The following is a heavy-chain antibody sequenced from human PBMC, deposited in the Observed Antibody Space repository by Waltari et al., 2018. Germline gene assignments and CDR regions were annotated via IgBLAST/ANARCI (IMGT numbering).Heavy chain of an antibody. CDR3: ATSSFVAVLDS. D-gene: IGHD6-19*01. J-gene: IGHJ4*02. CDR1: RGSPSMINL. V-gene: IGHV4-4*02. CDR2: IHRTGTS. Sequence: QVQLQESGPRLVKPSGTLSLTCGVSRGSPSMINLWSWIRQAPGEGLEWLGEIHRTGTSNYNPSLKSRLTMSVDKSNSQVSMKLKSVTAADTAVYYCATSSFVAVLDSWGQGTLVTVSS.